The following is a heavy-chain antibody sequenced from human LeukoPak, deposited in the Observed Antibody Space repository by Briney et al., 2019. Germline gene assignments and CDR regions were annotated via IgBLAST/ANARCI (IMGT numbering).Heavy chain of an antibody. D-gene: IGHD3-9*01. CDR3: ARAMYYDILTGYYNPFDY. Sequence: PGGSLRLSCAASGFSFSGSAMHWVRQAPGKGLEWVSSISSSSSYIYYADSVKGRFTISRDNAKNSLYLQMNSLRAEDTAVYYSARAMYYDILTGYYNPFDYWGQGTLVTVSS. J-gene: IGHJ4*02. CDR2: ISSSSSYI. V-gene: IGHV3-21*01. CDR1: GFSFSGSA.